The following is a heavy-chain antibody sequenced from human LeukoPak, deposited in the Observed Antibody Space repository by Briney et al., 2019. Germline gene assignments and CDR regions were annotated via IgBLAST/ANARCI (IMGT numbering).Heavy chain of an antibody. CDR1: GFAFSSYS. D-gene: IGHD1-26*01. Sequence: GGSLRLSCAASGFAFSSYSVHWVRQTPGKGLDWVALISYDGAIKYYADSVKGRYTISRDNSKNSLYLQMNSLRAEDTAVYYCAREGRGSDYWGQGTLVTVSS. CDR2: ISYDGAIK. J-gene: IGHJ4*02. CDR3: AREGRGSDY. V-gene: IGHV3-30-3*01.